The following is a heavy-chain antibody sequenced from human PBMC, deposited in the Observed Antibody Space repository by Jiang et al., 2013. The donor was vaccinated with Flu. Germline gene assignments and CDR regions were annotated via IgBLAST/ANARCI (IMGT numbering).Heavy chain of an antibody. CDR2: IYYSGST. CDR3: ARYFRRLARAAAGDLFDY. D-gene: IGHD6-13*01. V-gene: IGHV4-39*01. CDR1: GGSISSSSYY. Sequence: GSGLVKPSETLSLTCTVSGGSISSSSYYWGWIRQPPGKGLEWIGSIYYSGSTYYNPSLKSRVTISVDTSKNQFSLKLSSVTAADTAVYYCARYFRRLARAAAGDLFDYWGQGTLVTVSS. J-gene: IGHJ4*02.